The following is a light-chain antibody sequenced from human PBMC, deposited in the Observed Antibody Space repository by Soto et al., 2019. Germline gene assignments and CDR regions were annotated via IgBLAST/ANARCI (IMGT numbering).Light chain of an antibody. CDR2: DVS. J-gene: IGLJ1*01. V-gene: IGLV2-14*01. CDR1: SSDVGGYKY. Sequence: QSALTQPASVSGSPGQSITISCTGTSSDVGGYKYVSWYQQHPGKAPKLMIHDVSNRPSGVSDRFSGSKSGNTASLTISGLQAEDEADYYCSSYTTNSTLVFGTGTKLTV. CDR3: SSYTTNSTLV.